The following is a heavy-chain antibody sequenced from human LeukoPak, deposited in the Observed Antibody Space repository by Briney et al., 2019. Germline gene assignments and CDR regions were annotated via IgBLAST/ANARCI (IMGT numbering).Heavy chain of an antibody. V-gene: IGHV4-61*01. CDR2: IYYSGSA. J-gene: IGHJ5*02. Sequence: SETLSLTCTVSGVSVSSGSYYWSWIRQPPGKGLECIGYIYYSGSANYNPSLKSRVTISVDTSKNQFSLKLSSVTAADTAVYYCARGLRIMITFGGVTPGGNWFDPWGQGTLVTVSS. CDR3: ARGLRIMITFGGVTPGGNWFDP. CDR1: GVSVSSGSYY. D-gene: IGHD3-16*01.